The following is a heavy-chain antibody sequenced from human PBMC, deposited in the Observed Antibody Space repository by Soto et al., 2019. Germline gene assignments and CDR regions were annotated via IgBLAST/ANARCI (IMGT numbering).Heavy chain of an antibody. J-gene: IGHJ5*02. CDR3: ARDTAQGWFDP. CDR2: IIPIFGTA. V-gene: IGHV1-69*01. CDR1: GGTFSSYA. D-gene: IGHD5-18*01. Sequence: QVQLVQSGAEVKKPGSSVKVSCKASGGTFSSYAISWVRQSPGQGLDWMGGIIPIFGTANYAQKFQGRVTITADESTSTADMELSSLRSEDTAVYYCARDTAQGWFDPWGQGTLVTVSS.